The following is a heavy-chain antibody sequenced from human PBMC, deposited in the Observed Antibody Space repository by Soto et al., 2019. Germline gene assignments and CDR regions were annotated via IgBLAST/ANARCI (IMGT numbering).Heavy chain of an antibody. J-gene: IGHJ4*02. CDR1: GPTFIAYY. CDR3: ARVSVAVPE. D-gene: IGHD5-12*01. Sequence: QLVQSGAEVKKPGASVRVSCKTSGPTFIAYYIHWVRQAPGQGLERMGWIDPKSGGLTYEQKFLGRVTMTRDTSINTADMDLNRLTSDDTAVYYCARVSVAVPEWGQGTLITVSS. CDR2: IDPKSGGL. V-gene: IGHV1-2*02.